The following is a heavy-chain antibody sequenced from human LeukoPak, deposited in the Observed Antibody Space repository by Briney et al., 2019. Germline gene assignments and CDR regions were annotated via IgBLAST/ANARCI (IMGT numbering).Heavy chain of an antibody. CDR3: ARGNGDYEGGLDY. D-gene: IGHD4-17*01. Sequence: GGSLRLSCAASGFTFSSYSMNWVRQAPGKGLEWVSSISSSSSYIYYADSVKGRFTISRDNAKNTLYLQMNSLRAEDTAVYYCARGNGDYEGGLDYWGQGTLVTVSS. V-gene: IGHV3-21*01. CDR2: ISSSSSYI. CDR1: GFTFSSYS. J-gene: IGHJ4*02.